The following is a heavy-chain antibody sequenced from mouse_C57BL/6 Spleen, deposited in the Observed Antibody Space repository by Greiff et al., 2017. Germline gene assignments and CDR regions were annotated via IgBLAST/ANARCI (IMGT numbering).Heavy chain of an antibody. J-gene: IGHJ1*03. V-gene: IGHV1-76*01. CDR3: ARWGDGNYGYFDV. D-gene: IGHD2-1*01. CDR2: IYPGSGNT. CDR1: GYTFTDSY. Sequence: QVQLQQSGAELVRPGASVKLSCKASGYTFTDSYINWVKQRPGQGLEWIARIYPGSGNTYYNEKFKGKATLTAEKSSSTAYMQLSSLTSEDSAVYFCARWGDGNYGYFDVWGTGATVTVSS.